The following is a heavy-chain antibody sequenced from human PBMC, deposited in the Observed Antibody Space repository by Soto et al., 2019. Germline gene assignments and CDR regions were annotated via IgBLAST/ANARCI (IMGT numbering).Heavy chain of an antibody. CDR3: VRVPDY. Sequence: PSETQSLTYTVSGDSISSSTNWWNWVRQPPGKGLEWIGEIYHSGGTNYNPSLKSRVTISVDKSKNQFSLKLNSVTAADTAVYYCVRVPDYWGQGTLVTVSS. CDR1: GDSISSSTNW. CDR2: IYHSGGT. V-gene: IGHV4-4*02. J-gene: IGHJ4*02. D-gene: IGHD2-2*01.